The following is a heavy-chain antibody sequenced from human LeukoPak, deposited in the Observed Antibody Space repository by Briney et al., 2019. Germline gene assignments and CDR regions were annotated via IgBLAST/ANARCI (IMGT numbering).Heavy chain of an antibody. CDR2: IYHSGSTYYNSGST. D-gene: IGHD3-10*01. J-gene: IGHJ4*02. Sequence: SETLSLTCTVSGYSINSAYYWGWIRQPPGKGLEWIGSIYHSGSTYYNSGSTYYNASLKSRVTISIDTSKNQFSLKLSSVTAADTAVYYCATRLLWFGEDKDYWGQGTLVTVSS. V-gene: IGHV4-39*07. CDR3: ATRLLWFGEDKDY. CDR1: GYSINSAYY.